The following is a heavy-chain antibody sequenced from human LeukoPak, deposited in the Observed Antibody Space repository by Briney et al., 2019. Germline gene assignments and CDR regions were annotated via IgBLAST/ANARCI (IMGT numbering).Heavy chain of an antibody. V-gene: IGHV3-53*01. CDR3: ARDQGSGSYMRGYYYYGMDV. J-gene: IGHJ6*02. Sequence: GGSLRLSCAASEFTVGTNYMSWVRQAPGKGLEWVTVIYRGGSTYYADSVKGRFTTSRDNSKNTMYLQMDSLRAEDTAVYYCARDQGSGSYMRGYYYYGMDVWGQGTTVTVSS. D-gene: IGHD3-10*01. CDR2: IYRGGST. CDR1: EFTVGTNY.